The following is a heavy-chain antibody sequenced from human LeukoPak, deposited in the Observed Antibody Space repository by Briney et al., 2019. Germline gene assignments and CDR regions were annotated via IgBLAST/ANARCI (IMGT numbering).Heavy chain of an antibody. Sequence: GGSLRLSCAASGFTFRSYAMNWVRQAPGKGLEWVSGLSDSGYGTYYADSVKGRFTISRDNSKNTLYLQMNSLRAEDTAVYYCAKDTRGLKPYYFDHWGQGIMLTVSS. CDR1: GFTFRSYA. CDR3: AKDTRGLKPYYFDH. D-gene: IGHD3-10*01. J-gene: IGHJ4*02. CDR2: LSDSGYGT. V-gene: IGHV3-23*01.